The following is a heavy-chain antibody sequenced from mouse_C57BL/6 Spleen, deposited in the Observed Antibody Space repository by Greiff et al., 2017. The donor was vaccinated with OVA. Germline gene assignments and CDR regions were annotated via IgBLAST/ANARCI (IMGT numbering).Heavy chain of an antibody. V-gene: IGHV1-82*01. J-gene: IGHJ2*01. CDR3: ARGENAYFYYFDY. CDR2: IYPGDGDT. Sequence: VQLQQSGPELVKPGASVKISCKASGYAFTSSWMHWVKQRPGQGLEWIGRIYPGDGDTNYNGKFKGKATLTADKSSSTAYMQLNSLTSEDSAVYFCARGENAYFYYFDYWGQGTTLTVSA. CDR1: GYAFTSSW. D-gene: IGHD2-3*01.